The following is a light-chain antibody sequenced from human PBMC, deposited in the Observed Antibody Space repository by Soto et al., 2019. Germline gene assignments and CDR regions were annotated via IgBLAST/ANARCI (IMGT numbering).Light chain of an antibody. Sequence: DIQMTQSPSSVSASVGDRVTITCRASQDISSWLAWYQQKPGKAPKLLIYAASNLHSGVPARFSGSDSGTDFTLTISSVQPEDYATYYCQQANSFPLTVGGGTKVEI. CDR1: QDISSW. CDR2: AAS. V-gene: IGKV1-12*01. CDR3: QQANSFPLT. J-gene: IGKJ4*01.